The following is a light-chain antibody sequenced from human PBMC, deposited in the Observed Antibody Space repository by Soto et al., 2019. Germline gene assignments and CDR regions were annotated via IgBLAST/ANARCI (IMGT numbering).Light chain of an antibody. CDR1: QSISTY. V-gene: IGKV1-39*01. CDR2: AAS. J-gene: IGKJ4*01. Sequence: DIQMTQSPSSLSASVGDRVTITCRAGQSISTYLNWYQQKPGKAPKLLISAASSLPSGVPSRFRGSGSGTDFTLTISSLQPEDSAIYYCQQSYSIPLIFGGGTKVDI. CDR3: QQSYSIPLI.